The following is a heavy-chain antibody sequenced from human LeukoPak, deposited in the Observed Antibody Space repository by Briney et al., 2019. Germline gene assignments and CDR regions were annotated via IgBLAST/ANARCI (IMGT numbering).Heavy chain of an antibody. D-gene: IGHD3-22*01. V-gene: IGHV3-49*03. Sequence: GGSLRLSCTASGFTFGDYAMSWSRQAPGKGLEWVGFIRSKAYGGTTEYAASVRGRFTISRDDSKSIAYLQMRSLKTEDTAVYYCTSTPLYDSSGYCYRFDSWGQGALVTVSS. CDR2: IRSKAYGGTT. CDR1: GFTFGDYA. J-gene: IGHJ4*02. CDR3: TSTPLYDSSGYCYRFDS.